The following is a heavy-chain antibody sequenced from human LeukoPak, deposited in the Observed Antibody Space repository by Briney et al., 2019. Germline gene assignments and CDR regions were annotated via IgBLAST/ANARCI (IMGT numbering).Heavy chain of an antibody. D-gene: IGHD4-11*01. J-gene: IGHJ5*02. CDR2: IYHSGYA. Sequence: SETLSLTCAVSGYSINSGYSWTWLRQRPGKGLEWIGDIYHSGYAYYNPSLKSRVTISLDASKNQFSLRLSSVTAADTAVYYCARNSSLTTLKGGWFDPWGQGTLVTVSS. V-gene: IGHV4-38-2*01. CDR1: GYSINSGYS. CDR3: ARNSSLTTLKGGWFDP.